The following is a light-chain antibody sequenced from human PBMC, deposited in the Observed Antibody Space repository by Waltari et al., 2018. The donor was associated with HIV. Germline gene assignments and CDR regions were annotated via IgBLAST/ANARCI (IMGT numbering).Light chain of an antibody. CDR3: SSYTAANTVV. Sequence: QSALTQPASVSGSPGQSITISCSGSSSDITTYDFVSWYQKQPDKAPKLLIFDVSHRPSGVSRRFSGSKSDNTASLTISGLQPDDEADYYCSSYTAANTVVFGGVTRLTVL. V-gene: IGLV2-14*03. J-gene: IGLJ2*01. CDR2: DVS. CDR1: SSDITTYDF.